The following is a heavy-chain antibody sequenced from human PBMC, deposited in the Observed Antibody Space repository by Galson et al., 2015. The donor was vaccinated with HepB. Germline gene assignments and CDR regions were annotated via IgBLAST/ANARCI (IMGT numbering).Heavy chain of an antibody. CDR2: ISYDGSNK. Sequence: SLRLSCAASGFTFSSYAMHWVRQAPGKGLEWVAVISYDGSNKYYADSVKGRFTISRDNSKNTLYLQMNSLRAEDTAVYYCAREYYYDSSGYYYTPSAYWGQATLVTVSS. CDR1: GFTFSSYA. D-gene: IGHD3-22*01. J-gene: IGHJ4*02. V-gene: IGHV3-30-3*01. CDR3: AREYYYDSSGYYYTPSAY.